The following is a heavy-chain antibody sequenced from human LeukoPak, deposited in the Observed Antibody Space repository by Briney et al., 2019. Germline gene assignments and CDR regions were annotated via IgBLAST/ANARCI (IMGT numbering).Heavy chain of an antibody. Sequence: PSETLSLTCAVSGGSISSGGYSWSWIRQPPGKGLEWIGYIYYSGSTNYNPSRKIRVTISVDTSKNQVSLRLSSATAADTAVYYCERDSGVGARYFDSWGQGNLVTVSS. CDR3: ERDSGVGARYFDS. J-gene: IGHJ4*02. CDR1: GGSISSGGYS. CDR2: IYYSGST. V-gene: IGHV4-61*08. D-gene: IGHD1-26*01.